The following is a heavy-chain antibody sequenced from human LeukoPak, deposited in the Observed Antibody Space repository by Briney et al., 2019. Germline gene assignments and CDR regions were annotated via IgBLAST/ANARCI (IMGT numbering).Heavy chain of an antibody. CDR2: IKQDGSEK. CDR3: ARGGGAATAANRDAFDI. J-gene: IGHJ3*02. D-gene: IGHD2-2*01. V-gene: IGHV3-7*01. Sequence: GGSLRLSCAASGFTFSSYWMSWVRQAPGKGLEWVANIKQDGSEKYYVDSVKGRFTISRDNAKNSLYLQMNSLRAEDTAVYYCARGGGAATAANRDAFDIWGQGTMVTVSS. CDR1: GFTFSSYW.